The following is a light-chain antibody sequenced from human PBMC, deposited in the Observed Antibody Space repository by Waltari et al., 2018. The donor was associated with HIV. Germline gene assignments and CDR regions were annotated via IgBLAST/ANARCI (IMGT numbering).Light chain of an antibody. CDR2: ATT. CDR1: TGPVTSGSY. Sequence: QTVLTQEPSLTVSPGGTVTLTCSSSTGPVTSGSYANWFQQKPGQPPKALIFATTKTHSWTPDRFSGSLLGGDAVLMVSGVRPEDESVYYCLLYFSCFWPHWVFGCGTRLSVL. V-gene: IGLV7-43*01. J-gene: IGLJ3*02. CDR3: LLYFSCFWPHWV.